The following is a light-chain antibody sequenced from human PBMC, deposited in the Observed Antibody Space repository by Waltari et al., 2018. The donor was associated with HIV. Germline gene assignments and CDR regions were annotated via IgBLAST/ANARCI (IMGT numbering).Light chain of an antibody. J-gene: IGLJ2*01. Sequence: SVLTQPPSISGAPGQRVTISCSGCSSNIGSNTVNWDREFPGTAPKGLIHSDNKRRSGVPDRFAGAKSGASASLASSGLQSEDEADYYCAARYDSLNAVLFGGGTELTVL. CDR2: SDN. CDR1: SSNIGSNT. CDR3: AARYDSLNAVL. V-gene: IGLV1-44*01.